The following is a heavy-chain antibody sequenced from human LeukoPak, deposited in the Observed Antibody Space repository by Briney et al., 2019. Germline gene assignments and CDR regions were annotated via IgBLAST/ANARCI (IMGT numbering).Heavy chain of an antibody. V-gene: IGHV5-51*01. D-gene: IGHD2-21*01. Sequence: GESLKISCKGSGYSFTSYWIGWVRQMPGKGLEWMGIIYPGDSDTRYSLSFQGQVTISPDKSISTAYLQWSSLKASETATYYCARHGPVMIEGMDVWGQGTTVTVSS. J-gene: IGHJ6*02. CDR3: ARHGPVMIEGMDV. CDR1: GYSFTSYW. CDR2: IYPGDSDT.